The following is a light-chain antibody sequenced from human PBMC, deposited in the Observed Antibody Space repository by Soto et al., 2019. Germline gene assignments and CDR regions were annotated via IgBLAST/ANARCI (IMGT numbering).Light chain of an antibody. Sequence: NFMLTQPHSVSASPGKTVTISCTRSSGSIASNYVQWYQQRPGSSPTTVIYDDNQRPSGVPDRFSGSIDSSSNSASLTISGLKTEDEADYYCQSYDGSNHVVFGGGTKVTVL. V-gene: IGLV6-57*01. J-gene: IGLJ2*01. CDR1: SGSIASNY. CDR3: QSYDGSNHVV. CDR2: DDN.